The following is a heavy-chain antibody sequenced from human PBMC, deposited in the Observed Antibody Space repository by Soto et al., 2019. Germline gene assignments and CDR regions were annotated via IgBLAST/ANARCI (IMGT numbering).Heavy chain of an antibody. Sequence: QVQLVQSGAEVKKPGASVQVSCQASGSDFSSYGISWVRQAPGHGLEGRGWISASIGNRDYAQQFQGRVTMTSDTSRTPAYMELRSLRSDDTAVYYCVRDTQRNDYWGQGTLVNVSS. J-gene: IGHJ4*02. CDR1: GSDFSSYG. CDR2: ISASIGNR. D-gene: IGHD2-2*01. CDR3: VRDTQRNDY. V-gene: IGHV1-18*04.